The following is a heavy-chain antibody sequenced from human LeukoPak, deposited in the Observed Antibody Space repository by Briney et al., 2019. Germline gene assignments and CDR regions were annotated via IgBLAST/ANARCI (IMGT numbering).Heavy chain of an antibody. CDR3: GRDPNGDYVGAFEF. V-gene: IGHV3-23*01. J-gene: IGHJ3*01. D-gene: IGHD4-17*01. CDR2: IGGSGTYA. CDR1: GFTFGTYW. Sequence: PGRSLRLSCAASGFTFGTYWMTWVRQAPGKGLEWVASIGGSGTYANYADSVRGRFTISRDNSKDTLYLQLNSLRAEDTAVYYCGRDPNGDYVGAFEFWGQGTLVSVSS.